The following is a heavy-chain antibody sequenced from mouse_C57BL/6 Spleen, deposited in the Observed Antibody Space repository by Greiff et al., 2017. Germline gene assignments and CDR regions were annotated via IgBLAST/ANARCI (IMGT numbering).Heavy chain of an antibody. CDR1: GYTFTSYW. Sequence: QVQLQQPGAELVMPGASVKLSCKASGYTFTSYWMHWVKQTPGQGLEWIGEIDPSDSYTNYNQKFKGKSTLTVDKSSSTAYMQLSSLTSEDSAVYYCARGSDYWGQGTTLTVSS. CDR3: ARGSDY. J-gene: IGHJ2*01. V-gene: IGHV1-69*01. CDR2: IDPSDSYT.